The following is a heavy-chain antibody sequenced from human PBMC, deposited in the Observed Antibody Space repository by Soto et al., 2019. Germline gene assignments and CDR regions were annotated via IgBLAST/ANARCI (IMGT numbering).Heavy chain of an antibody. D-gene: IGHD3-22*01. V-gene: IGHV3-30-3*01. Sequence: PGGSLRLSCAASGFTFSSYAMHWVRQAPGKGLEWVAVISYDGSNKYYADSVKGRFTISRDNSKNTLYLQMNSLRAEDTAVYYCVYDSSGYLAPVYYYYRMDVWGQGTTVPVSS. J-gene: IGHJ6*02. CDR2: ISYDGSNK. CDR3: VYDSSGYLAPVYYYYRMDV. CDR1: GFTFSSYA.